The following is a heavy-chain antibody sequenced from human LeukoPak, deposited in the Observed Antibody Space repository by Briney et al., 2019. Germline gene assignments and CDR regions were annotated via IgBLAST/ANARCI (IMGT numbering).Heavy chain of an antibody. CDR3: ARLEGQLVPWFDP. J-gene: IGHJ5*02. CDR1: GYSFTSYW. V-gene: IGHV5-51*01. Sequence: GASLKISCKGSGYSFTSYWIGWVRQMPGKVLEWMGIIYPGDSDTSYSPSFQGPVTISADKSISTTYLQWSSLKPPDTPMYYCARLEGQLVPWFDPWGQGTLVTVSS. D-gene: IGHD6-6*01. CDR2: IYPGDSDT.